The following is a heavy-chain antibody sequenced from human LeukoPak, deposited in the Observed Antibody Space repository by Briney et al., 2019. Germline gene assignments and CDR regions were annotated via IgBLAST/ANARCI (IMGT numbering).Heavy chain of an antibody. Sequence: GGSLRPSCAASGFTLDDYGMSWVRQAPGKGLEWVSGINWNGGSTGYADSVKGRFTISRDNAKNSLYLQMNSLRAEDTALYYCAGSIAARYYYYYYMDVWGKGTTVTVSS. CDR3: AGSIAARYYYYYYMDV. J-gene: IGHJ6*03. V-gene: IGHV3-20*04. D-gene: IGHD6-6*01. CDR2: INWNGGST. CDR1: GFTLDDYG.